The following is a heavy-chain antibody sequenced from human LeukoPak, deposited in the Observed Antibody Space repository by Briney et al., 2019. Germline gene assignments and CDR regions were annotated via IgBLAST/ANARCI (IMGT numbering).Heavy chain of an antibody. CDR2: IYYSGST. CDR3: ARTRLMTIFDY. J-gene: IGHJ4*02. Sequence: SETLSLTCTVSGGSISSYYWSWIRQPPGKGLEWIGYIYYSGSTNYNPSLKSRVTITVDTSKNQFSLKLSSVTAADTAVYYCARTRLMTIFDYWGQGTLVTVSP. CDR1: GGSISSYY. V-gene: IGHV4-59*01. D-gene: IGHD4/OR15-4a*01.